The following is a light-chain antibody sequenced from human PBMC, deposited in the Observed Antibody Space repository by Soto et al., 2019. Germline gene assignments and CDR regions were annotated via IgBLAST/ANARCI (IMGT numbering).Light chain of an antibody. CDR1: RRDIGGYDF. Sequence: QSVLIQPPSASGSPGQSVTISCTGTRRDIGGYDFVSWYQQHPGKAPKLLISEVTKRPSGVPDRFSGSKSGNTASLTISGLQSDDEADYYCCPFAGGTSLVFGTGTKVTVL. V-gene: IGLV2-8*01. CDR3: CPFAGGTSLV. CDR2: EVT. J-gene: IGLJ1*01.